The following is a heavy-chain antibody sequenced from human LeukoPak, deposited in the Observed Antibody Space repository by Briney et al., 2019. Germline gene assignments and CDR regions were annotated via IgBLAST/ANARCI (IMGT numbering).Heavy chain of an antibody. CDR1: GGSISSYY. Sequence: SETLSLTCTVSGGSISSYYWSWIRQPPGKGLEWTGYIYYSGSTNYNPSLKSRVTISVDTSKNQFSLKLSSVTAADTAVYYCARGKTFAVYYGMDVWGQGTTVTVSS. V-gene: IGHV4-59*01. D-gene: IGHD2/OR15-2a*01. CDR3: ARGKTFAVYYGMDV. CDR2: IYYSGST. J-gene: IGHJ6*02.